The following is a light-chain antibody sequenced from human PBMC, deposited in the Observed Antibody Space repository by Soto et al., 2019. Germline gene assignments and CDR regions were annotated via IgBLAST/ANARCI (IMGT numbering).Light chain of an antibody. V-gene: IGLV2-14*01. CDR2: EVS. J-gene: IGLJ3*02. CDR1: SSDVGGYDY. CDR3: SSYTRSNTWV. Sequence: QSVLTQPASVSGSPGQSIIISCTGTSSDVGGYDYVSWYQQHPGKAPKLMISEVSDRPSGVSDRFSGSKSGDTASLTISGLQAEDEADYYCSSYTRSNTWVFGGGTKVTVL.